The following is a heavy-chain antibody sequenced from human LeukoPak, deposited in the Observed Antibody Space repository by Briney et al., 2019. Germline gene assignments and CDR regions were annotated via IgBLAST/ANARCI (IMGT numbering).Heavy chain of an antibody. D-gene: IGHD3-16*02. Sequence: SETLSLTCTVSGVSIGTYYWSWVRQAPGKGLEWVGYIYVTGTRYNPYLQSRVTISVDRSRNQFFLKMSSVTAADTAVYYCARHIGGGIEDMDVWGKGTKVIVSS. CDR2: IYVTGT. J-gene: IGHJ6*03. CDR1: GVSIGTYY. V-gene: IGHV4-59*08. CDR3: ARHIGGGIEDMDV.